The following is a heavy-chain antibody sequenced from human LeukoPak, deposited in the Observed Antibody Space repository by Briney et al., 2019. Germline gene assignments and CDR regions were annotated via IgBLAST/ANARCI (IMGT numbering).Heavy chain of an antibody. CDR3: AREEADYVLGYGMDV. Sequence: GASVKVSCKASGYTFTGYYMHWVRQAPGQGLEWMGWINPNSGGTNYAQKFQGRVTMTRDTSISTAYMELSRLRSDDTAVYYCAREEADYVLGYGMDVWGQGTTVTVSS. CDR2: INPNSGGT. V-gene: IGHV1-2*02. CDR1: GYTFTGYY. D-gene: IGHD4-17*01. J-gene: IGHJ6*02.